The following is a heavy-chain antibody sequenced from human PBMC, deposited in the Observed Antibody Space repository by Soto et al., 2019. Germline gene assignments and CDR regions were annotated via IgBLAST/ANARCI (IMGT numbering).Heavy chain of an antibody. D-gene: IGHD3-3*01. Sequence: GASVKVSCKASGYTFTSYAMHWVRQAPGQRLEWMGWINAGNGNTKYSQKFQGRVTITRDTSASTAYMELSSLRSEGTAVYYCARGISSYYDFWSGSEPLDYWGQGTLVTVSS. CDR3: ARGISSYYDFWSGSEPLDY. V-gene: IGHV1-3*01. CDR2: INAGNGNT. J-gene: IGHJ4*02. CDR1: GYTFTSYA.